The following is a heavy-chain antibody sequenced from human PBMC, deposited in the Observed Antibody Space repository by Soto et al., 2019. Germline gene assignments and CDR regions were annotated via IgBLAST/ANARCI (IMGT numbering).Heavy chain of an antibody. CDR2: IYYTGST. CDR3: ARDQVILRDFDWSHWDFDL. D-gene: IGHD3-9*01. Sequence: QVQLQESGPGLVKPSQTLSLTCTVSGGSISSGAHFWTWIRQPPGKGLEWIGYIYYTGSTDYNPSLKSLVTMSVDTAKNQVSLKLRSVPAADTAVYYCARDQVILRDFDWSHWDFDLWGRGTLVTVSS. V-gene: IGHV4-30-4*01. J-gene: IGHJ2*01. CDR1: GGSISSGAHF.